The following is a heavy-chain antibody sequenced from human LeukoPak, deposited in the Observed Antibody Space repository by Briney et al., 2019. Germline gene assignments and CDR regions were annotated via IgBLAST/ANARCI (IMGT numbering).Heavy chain of an antibody. CDR1: GGTFISYA. V-gene: IGHV1-69*04. CDR2: IIPILGIA. Sequence: GASVKVSCKASGGTFISYAISWVRQAPGQGLEWMGRIIPILGIANYAQKFQGRVTITADKSTSTAYMELSSLRSEDTAVYYCARDITGLDYDILTGPYYYGMDVWGQGTTVTVSS. CDR3: ARDITGLDYDILTGPYYYGMDV. J-gene: IGHJ6*02. D-gene: IGHD3-9*01.